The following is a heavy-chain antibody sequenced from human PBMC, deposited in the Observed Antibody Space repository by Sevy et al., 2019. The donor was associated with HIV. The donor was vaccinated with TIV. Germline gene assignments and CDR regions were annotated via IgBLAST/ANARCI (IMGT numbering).Heavy chain of an antibody. J-gene: IGHJ4*02. V-gene: IGHV3-30-3*01. CDR2: ISYDGSSK. D-gene: IGHD6-19*01. CDR1: GFSVSTHA. Sequence: GGSLRLSCAASGFSVSTHAMHWVRQAPGKGLEWVALISYDGSSKYYADSVKGRLTISRDNSKNTLYLQMSSLRPDDTAVYYCTRDAGYSTGWYQSDYWGQGTLVTVSS. CDR3: TRDAGYSTGWYQSDY.